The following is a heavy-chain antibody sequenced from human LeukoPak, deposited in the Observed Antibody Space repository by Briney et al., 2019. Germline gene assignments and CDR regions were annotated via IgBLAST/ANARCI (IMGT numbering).Heavy chain of an antibody. CDR3: ASDTRSYYYYYMDV. V-gene: IGHV4-34*01. J-gene: IGHJ6*03. D-gene: IGHD5-18*01. Sequence: SETLSLTCAVSGGSFSGYYWSWIRQPPGKGLEWIGEINHSGSTNYNPSLKSRVTISVDTSKNQFSLKLSSVTAADTAVYYCASDTRSYYYYYMDVWGKGTTVTVSS. CDR1: GGSFSGYY. CDR2: INHSGST.